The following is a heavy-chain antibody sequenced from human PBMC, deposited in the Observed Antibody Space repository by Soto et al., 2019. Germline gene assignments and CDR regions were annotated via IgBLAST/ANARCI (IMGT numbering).Heavy chain of an antibody. CDR3: ARGIATGQLDP. CDR1: GLDFNDHY. D-gene: IGHD2-15*01. Sequence: ASVKVSCKSSGLDFNDHYIHWVRQAPGQRLEWMGWINPDNGNTKSSQKFQDRVIITRDTSASTAYMDLSSLRSEDTAVYYCARGIATGQLDPWGQGTLVTVSS. V-gene: IGHV1-3*01. J-gene: IGHJ5*02. CDR2: INPDNGNT.